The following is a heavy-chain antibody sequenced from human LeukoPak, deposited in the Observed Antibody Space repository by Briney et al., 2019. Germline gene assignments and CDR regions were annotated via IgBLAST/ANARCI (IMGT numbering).Heavy chain of an antibody. CDR2: ISKNSDDI. CDR1: GFTFSIYS. Sequence: GGSLRLSCVASGFTFSIYSMNWVRQAPGKGREWVSYISKNSDDIYNADSVRGRFTISRDNAKNSLYLQMNSLRAEDTAVYYCARVRPGYYCDYWGQGILVTVSS. V-gene: IGHV3-21*05. CDR3: ARVRPGYYCDY. J-gene: IGHJ4*02.